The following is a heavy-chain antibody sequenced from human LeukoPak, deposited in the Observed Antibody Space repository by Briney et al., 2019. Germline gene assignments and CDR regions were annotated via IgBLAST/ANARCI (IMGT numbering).Heavy chain of an antibody. J-gene: IGHJ4*02. CDR2: INNNGGST. CDR1: GFTFSSYA. V-gene: IGHV3-23*05. Sequence: GGSLRLSCAASGFTFSSYAMSWVRQAPGRGLEWVSHINNNGGSTSYADSVKGRFTISRDNSKNTLYVQLNSLRAEDTAVYYCAKPHTPYCSGATCYLFDFWGQGTLVTVSS. CDR3: AKPHTPYCSGATCYLFDF. D-gene: IGHD2-15*01.